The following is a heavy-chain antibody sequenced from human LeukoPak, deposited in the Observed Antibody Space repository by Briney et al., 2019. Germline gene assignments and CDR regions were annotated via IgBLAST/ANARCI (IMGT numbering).Heavy chain of an antibody. V-gene: IGHV3-53*01. CDR1: GFTVSSNY. Sequence: GGSLRLFCAASGFTVSSNYMSWVRQAPGKGLEWVSVIYSGGSTYHADLVKGRFPLFRDNSKNTLYLQMNSLRAEDTAVYYCAEVGITRLGDVWGKGTLVTISS. CDR3: AEVGITRLGDV. D-gene: IGHD3-10*02. CDR2: IYSGGST. J-gene: IGHJ6*04.